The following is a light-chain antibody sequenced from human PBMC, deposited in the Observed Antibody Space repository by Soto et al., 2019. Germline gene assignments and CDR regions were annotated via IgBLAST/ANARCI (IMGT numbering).Light chain of an antibody. Sequence: ETVLTQSRSTLSLSPLERSTLSGRASRGISSYLGWYQQKPGQPPRLLIYEASNRATGIPARFSGSGSGTDFTLTISSLEPEDFAVYYCQQRNNWPLTFGGGTKVDIK. CDR3: QQRNNWPLT. CDR1: RGISSY. J-gene: IGKJ4*01. CDR2: EAS. V-gene: IGKV3-11*01.